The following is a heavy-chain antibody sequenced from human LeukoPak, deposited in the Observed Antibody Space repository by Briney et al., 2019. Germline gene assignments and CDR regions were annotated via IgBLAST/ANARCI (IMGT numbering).Heavy chain of an antibody. CDR3: ARVSGSYRWYFDY. CDR2: IYTSGST. D-gene: IGHD1-26*01. J-gene: IGHJ4*02. V-gene: IGHV4-61*02. CDR1: GGSISSGSYY. Sequence: SQTLSLTCTVSGGSISSGSYYWSWIRQPAGKGLEWIGRIYTSGSTNYNPSLKSRVTISVDTSKNQFSLKVSSVTAADTAVYHCARVSGSYRWYFDYWGQGTLVTVSS.